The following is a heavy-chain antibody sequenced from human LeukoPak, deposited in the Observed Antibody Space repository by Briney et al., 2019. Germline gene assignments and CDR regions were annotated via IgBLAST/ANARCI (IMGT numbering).Heavy chain of an antibody. CDR2: ISGSGGST. D-gene: IGHD3-9*01. CDR1: GFTFSSYA. J-gene: IGHJ4*02. CDR3: AVGYFDWLLEESYFDY. V-gene: IGHV3-23*01. Sequence: GGSLRLSCAASGFTFSSYAMSWVRQAPGKGLEWVSAISGSGGSTYYADSVKGRFTISRDNSKNTLYLQMNSLRAEDTAVYYCAVGYFDWLLEESYFDYWGQGTLVTVSS.